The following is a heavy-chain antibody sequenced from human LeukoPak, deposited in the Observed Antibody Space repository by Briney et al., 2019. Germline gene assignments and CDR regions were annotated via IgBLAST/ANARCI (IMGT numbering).Heavy chain of an antibody. Sequence: PGGSLRLSCAGSGFTFSNNGMYWVRQAPGKGLEWVAVISYYADSVRGRFTISRDNSKNALYLQMNSLRTEDTAVYYCARGHVIEWFIDYWGQGTLVTVSS. CDR1: GFTFSNNG. J-gene: IGHJ4*02. CDR3: ARGHVIEWFIDY. V-gene: IGHV3-30*19. CDR2: ISY. D-gene: IGHD3-3*01.